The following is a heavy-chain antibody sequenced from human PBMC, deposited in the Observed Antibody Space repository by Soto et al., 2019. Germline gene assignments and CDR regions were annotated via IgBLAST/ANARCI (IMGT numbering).Heavy chain of an antibody. J-gene: IGHJ4*02. D-gene: IGHD2-2*01. CDR2: IYHSGST. CDR3: ARGARMYCSSTSCTIGFDY. V-gene: IGHV4-4*02. Sequence: SETLSLTCAVSGGSISSSNWWSWVRQPPGKGLEWIGEIYHSGSTNYNPSLKSRVTISVDTSKNQFSLKLSSVTAADTAVYYCARGARMYCSSTSCTIGFDYWGQGTLVTVSS. CDR1: GGSISSSNW.